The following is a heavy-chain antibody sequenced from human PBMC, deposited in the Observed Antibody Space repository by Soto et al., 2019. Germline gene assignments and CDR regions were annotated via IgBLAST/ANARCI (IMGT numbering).Heavy chain of an antibody. J-gene: IGHJ4*02. D-gene: IGHD6-19*01. CDR1: GYSFLSYG. CDR3: GREWTVAGGDY. CDR2: ISAYNGNT. Sequence: QVQLVQSGAEVKKPGASVKVSCKGSGYSFLSYGVTWVRQAPGQGLEWMGWISAYNGNTNYPPHLQDRVTMTTDTSTSTAYMELRGLRSDDTAVYYCGREWTVAGGDYWGQGTLVTVSS. V-gene: IGHV1-18*01.